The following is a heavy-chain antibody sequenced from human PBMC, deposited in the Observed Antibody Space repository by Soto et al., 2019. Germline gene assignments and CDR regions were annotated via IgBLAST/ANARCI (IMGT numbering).Heavy chain of an antibody. CDR3: ARDATDSPDWYFHL. Sequence: QVQLQESGPGRVKPSQTLSLTCTVSGGSISSGDYYWRWLRQPPGKGLEWIGYIYYSGSTYYNPSPKSRVTISVDTSKNHFSLKLSSVTAADTAVYYGARDATDSPDWYFHLWGRGTLVTVSS. V-gene: IGHV4-30-4*01. D-gene: IGHD3-22*01. CDR2: IYYSGST. J-gene: IGHJ2*01. CDR1: GGSISSGDYY.